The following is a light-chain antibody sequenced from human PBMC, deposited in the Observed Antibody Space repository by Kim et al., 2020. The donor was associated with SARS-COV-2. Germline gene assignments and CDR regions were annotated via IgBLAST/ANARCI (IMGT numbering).Light chain of an antibody. J-gene: IGKJ1*01. V-gene: IGKV3-11*01. CDR1: QSLSSD. CDR3: QRRSDWWT. CDR2: DAS. Sequence: EIVLTQSPGTLTLSPGERATLSCRASQSLSSDLAWYQQKPGQAPRLLIYDASNRATGIPARFSGSGSGTDFTLTISSLEPDDFAVYYCQRRSDWWTFGQGTKEDIK.